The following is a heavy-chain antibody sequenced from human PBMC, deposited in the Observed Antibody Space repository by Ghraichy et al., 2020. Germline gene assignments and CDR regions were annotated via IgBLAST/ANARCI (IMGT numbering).Heavy chain of an antibody. V-gene: IGHV4-31*03. Sequence: SETLSLTCTVSGGSISSGGYYWSWIRQHPGKGLEWIGYIYYSGSAYYNPSLKSRATISVDTSKNQFSLKLSSVTAADTAVYYCARGGGLQFPHWGQGTLVTVSS. D-gene: IGHD5-24*01. CDR1: GGSISSGGYY. CDR2: IYYSGSA. J-gene: IGHJ4*02. CDR3: ARGGGLQFPH.